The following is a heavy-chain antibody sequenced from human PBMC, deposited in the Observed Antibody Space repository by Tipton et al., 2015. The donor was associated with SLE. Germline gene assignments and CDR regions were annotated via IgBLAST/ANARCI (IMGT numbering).Heavy chain of an antibody. Sequence: TLSLTCTVSGGSISSSSYYWGWIRQPPGKGLEWIGSIYYSGSTYYNPSLKSRVTISVDTSKNQFSLKLSSVTAADTAVYYCARSNGVQDGENWFDPWGQGTLVTVSS. CDR2: IYYSGST. V-gene: IGHV4-39*07. CDR3: ARSNGVQDGENWFDP. J-gene: IGHJ5*02. CDR1: GGSISSSSYY. D-gene: IGHD3-3*01.